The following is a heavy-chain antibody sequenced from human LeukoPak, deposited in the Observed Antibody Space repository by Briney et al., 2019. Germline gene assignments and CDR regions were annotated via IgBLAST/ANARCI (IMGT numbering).Heavy chain of an antibody. J-gene: IGHJ4*02. V-gene: IGHV1-69*06. CDR2: IITIFGTT. CDR1: GDSFSMYA. Sequence: ASVKVSCKASGDSFSMYAISWMRQAPGQGLEWMGGIITIFGTTNYAQTFQGRVTITADKSTSTAFMELSSLRSDDTAVYYCARGQRGGGHYYFDYWGQGTLVTVSS. D-gene: IGHD3-16*01. CDR3: ARGQRGGGHYYFDY.